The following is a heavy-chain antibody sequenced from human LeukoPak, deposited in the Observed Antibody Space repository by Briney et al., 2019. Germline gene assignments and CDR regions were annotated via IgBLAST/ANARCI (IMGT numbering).Heavy chain of an antibody. J-gene: IGHJ4*02. V-gene: IGHV3-23*01. CDR2: ISGSGGST. CDR3: ASSITIIVVVIPFFDY. D-gene: IGHD3-22*01. Sequence: GGSLRLSCAASGFAFSSYAMSWVRQAPGKGLEWVSGISGSGGSTNYADSVKGRFTISRDNSKNTLYLQMNSLRAEDTAVYYCASSITIIVVVIPFFDYWGQGTLVTVSS. CDR1: GFAFSSYA.